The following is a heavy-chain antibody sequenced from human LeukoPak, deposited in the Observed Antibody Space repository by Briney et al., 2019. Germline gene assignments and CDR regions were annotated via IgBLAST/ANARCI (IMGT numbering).Heavy chain of an antibody. CDR1: GGSISNYY. CDR3: ARHRVVWYGAGIYPHYFDF. CDR2: IYYSGST. V-gene: IGHV4-59*08. D-gene: IGHD3-10*01. Sequence: SETLSLTCNVSGGSISNYYWSWIRQPPGKGLEWIGDIYYSGSTNYNPSLKSRLTISVDTSKNQFTLRLSSVTAADTAVYYCARHRVVWYGAGIYPHYFDFWGQGTLVTVSS. J-gene: IGHJ4*02.